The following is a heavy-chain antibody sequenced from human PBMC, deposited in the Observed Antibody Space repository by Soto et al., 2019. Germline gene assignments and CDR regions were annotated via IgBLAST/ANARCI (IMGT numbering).Heavy chain of an antibody. J-gene: IGHJ3*02. CDR1: GYTFTGYY. CDR3: AREKAARPDRMAHAFDI. CDR2: INPNSGGT. D-gene: IGHD6-6*01. Sequence: GASVKVSCKASGYTFTGYYMHWGRQAPGQRLEWMGWINPNSGGTNYAQKFQGWVTMTRDTSISTAYMELSRLRSDDTAVYYCAREKAARPDRMAHAFDIWGQGTMVT. V-gene: IGHV1-2*04.